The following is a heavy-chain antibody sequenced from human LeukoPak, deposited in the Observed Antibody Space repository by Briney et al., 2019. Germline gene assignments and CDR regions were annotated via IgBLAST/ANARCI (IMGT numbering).Heavy chain of an antibody. CDR3: ARDREMATMWGFSAFDI. V-gene: IGHV1-69*05. CDR1: GGTFSSYA. D-gene: IGHD5-24*01. CDR2: MIPIFGTA. J-gene: IGHJ3*02. Sequence: ASVKVSCKASGGTFSSYAISWVRQAPGQGLESMGRMIPIFGTANYAQKFQGRVTITTDESTSTAYMELSRLRSEDTAVFYCARDREMATMWGFSAFDIWGQGTMVTVSS.